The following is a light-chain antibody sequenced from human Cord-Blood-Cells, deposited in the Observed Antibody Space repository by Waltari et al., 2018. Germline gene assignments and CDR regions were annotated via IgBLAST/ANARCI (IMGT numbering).Light chain of an antibody. CDR2: GAS. J-gene: IGKJ1*01. Sequence: EIVMTQSPATLSVSPGERATLSCRASQRVSSNLAWYQQKPGQAPRLLIYGASTRATGIPARFSGSESGTEFTRTISSLQSEDFAVYYCQQYNNWPPWTFGQGTKVEIK. CDR1: QRVSSN. CDR3: QQYNNWPPWT. V-gene: IGKV3-15*01.